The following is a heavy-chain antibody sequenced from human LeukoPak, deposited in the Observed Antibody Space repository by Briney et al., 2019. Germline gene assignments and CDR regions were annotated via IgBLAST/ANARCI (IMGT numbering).Heavy chain of an antibody. CDR2: IIPILDIA. Sequence: SVKVSCKASGGTFSSYAISWVRQAPGQGLEWMGRIIPILDIANYAQKFQGRVTMTTDTSTSTAYMELRSLRSDDTAVYYCARDRITIFGVVIIEQYYYYMDVWGKGTTVTVSS. J-gene: IGHJ6*03. V-gene: IGHV1-69*04. CDR3: ARDRITIFGVVIIEQYYYYMDV. D-gene: IGHD3-3*01. CDR1: GGTFSSYA.